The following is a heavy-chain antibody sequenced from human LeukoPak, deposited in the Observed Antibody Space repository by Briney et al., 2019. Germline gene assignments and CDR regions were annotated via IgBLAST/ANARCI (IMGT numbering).Heavy chain of an antibody. D-gene: IGHD6-13*01. CDR1: CIIFRDYY. J-gene: IGHJ4*02. CDR2: DIDSGSTK. V-gene: IGHV3-11*01. Sequence: GGSLSLSCGASCIIFRDYYILWIRQAPGKGRAGIAYDIDSGSTKFYADSVKGRFHISRDNDKNSLLLQMDSLRVEDTAIYYCAREMCSTWNAPIDYSGQGILVTVSS. CDR3: AREMCSTWNAPIDY.